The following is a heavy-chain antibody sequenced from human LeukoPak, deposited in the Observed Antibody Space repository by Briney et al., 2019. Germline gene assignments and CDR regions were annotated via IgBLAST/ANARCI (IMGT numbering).Heavy chain of an antibody. CDR1: GFTFSDYS. V-gene: IGHV3-21*01. CDR2: ISSGSTYI. CDR3: ARGYGDRGNPRDY. D-gene: IGHD4-23*01. Sequence: GGSLRLSCVASGFTFSDYSMNWVRQAPGKGLEWVSSISSGSTYIYYADSLKGRFTISRDNAKNSLYLQMNRLRAEDTAVYYCARGYGDRGNPRDYWGQGTLVTVSS. J-gene: IGHJ4*02.